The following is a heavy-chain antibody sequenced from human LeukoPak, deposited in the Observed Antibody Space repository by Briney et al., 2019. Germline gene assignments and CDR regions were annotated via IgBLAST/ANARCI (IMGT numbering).Heavy chain of an antibody. J-gene: IGHJ4*02. CDR2: ISYDGSNK. V-gene: IGHV3-30*03. Sequence: PGGSLRLSCAASGFTFSSCGMHWVRQAPGKGLEWVSVISYDGSNKYYADSVKGRFTISRDNSKNTLYLQMNSLRAEDTAVYYCARDSWIDYWGQGTLVTVSS. CDR3: ARDSWIDY. CDR1: GFTFSSCG. D-gene: IGHD2-15*01.